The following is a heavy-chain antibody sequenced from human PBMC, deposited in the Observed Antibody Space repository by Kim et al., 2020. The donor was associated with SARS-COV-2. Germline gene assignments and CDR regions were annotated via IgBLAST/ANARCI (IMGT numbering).Heavy chain of an antibody. CDR1: GYSFTSYW. D-gene: IGHD3-9*01. CDR2: IYPGDSDT. CDR3: ARRPRYFDWLLSQYYFDY. V-gene: IGHV5-51*01. Sequence: GESLKISCKGSGYSFTSYWIGWVRQMPGKGLEWMGIIYPGDSDTRYSPSFQGQVTISADKSISTAYLQWSSLKASDTAMYYRARRPRYFDWLLSQYYFDYWGQGTLVTVSS. J-gene: IGHJ4*02.